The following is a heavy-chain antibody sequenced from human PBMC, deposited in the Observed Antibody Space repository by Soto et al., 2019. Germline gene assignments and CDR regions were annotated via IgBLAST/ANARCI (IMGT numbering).Heavy chain of an antibody. V-gene: IGHV3-21*01. CDR2: ISSSSSYI. J-gene: IGHJ6*04. Sequence: GGSLRLSCAASGFTFSSYSMNWVRQAPGKGLEWVSSISSSSSYIYYADSVKGRFTITRDISKNSFYLQMNNLRVEDTAVYYYARDDVLCDGGRCYGVPLDVWGKGTTVTVSS. D-gene: IGHD2-15*01. CDR3: ARDDVLCDGGRCYGVPLDV. CDR1: GFTFSSYS.